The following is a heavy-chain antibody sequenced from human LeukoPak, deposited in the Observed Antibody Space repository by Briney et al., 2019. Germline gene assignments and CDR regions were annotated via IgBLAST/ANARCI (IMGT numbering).Heavy chain of an antibody. Sequence: ASVKVSCKASGYTFTSYAMHWVRQAPGQRLEWMGWINAGNGNTKYSQKFQGRVTITRDTSASTAYMELSSLRSEDTAVYYCARDKLGYCSSTGCYRIYSYGMDVWGQGTTVTVSS. J-gene: IGHJ6*02. CDR1: GYTFTSYA. V-gene: IGHV1-3*01. D-gene: IGHD2-2*01. CDR3: ARDKLGYCSSTGCYRIYSYGMDV. CDR2: INAGNGNT.